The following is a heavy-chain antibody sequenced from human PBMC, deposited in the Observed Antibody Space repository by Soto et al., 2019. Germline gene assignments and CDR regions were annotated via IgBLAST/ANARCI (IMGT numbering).Heavy chain of an antibody. CDR3: ARVDSYGYYYYGMDV. J-gene: IGHJ6*02. CDR2: IFSNDEK. D-gene: IGHD5-18*01. Sequence: QVTLKESGPVLVKPTETLTLTCTVSGFSLSNARMGVSWIRQPPGKALEWLAHIFSNDEKSYSTSLKSRLTIPKDTSKIQVVLTMTNMDPVDTATYYCARVDSYGYYYYGMDVWGQGTTVTVSS. V-gene: IGHV2-26*01. CDR1: GFSLSNARMG.